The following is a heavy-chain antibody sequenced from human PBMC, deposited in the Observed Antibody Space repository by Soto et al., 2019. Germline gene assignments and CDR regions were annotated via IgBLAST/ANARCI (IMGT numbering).Heavy chain of an antibody. Sequence: GGSLRLSCAASGFTFSSYAMSWVRQAPGKGLEWVSAISGSGGSTYYADSVKGRFTISRDNSKNTLYLQMNSLRAEDTAVYYCANWPGGDYDYYYYYMYVWGKGSTVTVSS. CDR2: ISGSGGST. V-gene: IGHV3-23*01. J-gene: IGHJ6*03. CDR1: GFTFSSYA. CDR3: ANWPGGDYDYYYYYMYV. D-gene: IGHD2-21*02.